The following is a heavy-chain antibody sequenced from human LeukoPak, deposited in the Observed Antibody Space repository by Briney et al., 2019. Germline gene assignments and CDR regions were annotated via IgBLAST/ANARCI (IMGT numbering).Heavy chain of an antibody. Sequence: PSETLSLTCSVSGYSISSVYYWGWIRQPPGKGLEWIGGIYHTGSTYYNPSLKSRVTISVDTSKNQFSLKLSSVTAAYTAVYYCASSLDYGVTYDYWGQGTLVTVSP. J-gene: IGHJ4*02. CDR3: ASSLDYGVTYDY. CDR2: IYHTGST. CDR1: GYSISSVYY. D-gene: IGHD4-17*01. V-gene: IGHV4-38-2*02.